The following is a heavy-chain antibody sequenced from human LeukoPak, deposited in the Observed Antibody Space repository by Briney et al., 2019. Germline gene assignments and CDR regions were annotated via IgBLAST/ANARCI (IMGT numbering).Heavy chain of an antibody. CDR2: VYWDGDR. CDR1: GFSLTTPGMG. Sequence: SGPTLVNPTQTLTLTFTFSGFSLTTPGMGVSWIRQPPGKPLEFLSTVYWDGDRRHSPSLRNRLTITSDTSRNQLFLRMSNMAPVDTATYFCVPSVGGTSCGSEPRRSPFHYWGQGTVVPASS. J-gene: IGHJ4*02. V-gene: IGHV2-5*02. CDR3: VPSVGGTSCGSEPRRSPFHY. D-gene: IGHD3-10*01.